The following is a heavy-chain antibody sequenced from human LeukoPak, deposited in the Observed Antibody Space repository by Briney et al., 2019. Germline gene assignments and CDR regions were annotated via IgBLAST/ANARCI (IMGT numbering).Heavy chain of an antibody. V-gene: IGHV4-59*01. CDR1: GGSISSYY. J-gene: IGHJ2*01. CDR3: ATSQIAAAGTRWYFDL. D-gene: IGHD6-13*01. Sequence: KPSETLSLTCTVSGGSISSYYWSWIRQPPGKGLEWIGYIYYSGSTNYNPSLKSRVTISVDTSKNQFSLKLSSVTAADTAVYYCATSQIAAAGTRWYFDLWGRGTLVTVSS. CDR2: IYYSGST.